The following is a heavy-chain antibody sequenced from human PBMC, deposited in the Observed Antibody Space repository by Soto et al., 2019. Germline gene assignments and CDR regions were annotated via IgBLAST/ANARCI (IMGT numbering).Heavy chain of an antibody. D-gene: IGHD1-26*01. CDR3: AKSKELGVSAPDH. J-gene: IGHJ4*02. V-gene: IGHV3-66*01. CDR2: IYSGDST. CDR1: GFTVSSNY. Sequence: EVQLVESGGGLVQPGGSLRLSCAASGFTVSSNYMSWVRQAPGKGLEWVSVIYSGDSTYYVDSVKDRFTISRDSSKNTLYLQMNSLRVEDTAVYYCAKSKELGVSAPDHWGQGTLVTVSS.